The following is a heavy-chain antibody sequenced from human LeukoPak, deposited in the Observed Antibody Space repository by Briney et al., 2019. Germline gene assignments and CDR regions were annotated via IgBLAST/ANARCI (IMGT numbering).Heavy chain of an antibody. CDR1: GYSITSAYY. CDR3: ARVARCTSCFDVDY. CDR2: FFLKGST. V-gene: IGHV4-38-2*02. J-gene: IGHJ4*02. D-gene: IGHD2-2*01. Sequence: SETLSLTCTVSGYSITSAYYWGWIRQPPGKGLEWIGSFFLKGSTYYIPSLKSRVTISVDTSKNQFSLTLSSVTAADTAVYYCARVARCTSCFDVDYWGQGTLVTVSS.